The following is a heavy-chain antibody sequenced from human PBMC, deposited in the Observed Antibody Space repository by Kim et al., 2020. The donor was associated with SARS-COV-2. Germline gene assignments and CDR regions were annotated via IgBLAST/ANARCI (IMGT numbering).Heavy chain of an antibody. V-gene: IGHV3-23*01. J-gene: IGHJ4*02. Sequence: DPGKGRFTISRDNSKNPLYLQRNSLRAEDTAVYYCAKSIAALRGYYVDYWGQGTLVTVSS. CDR3: AKSIAALRGYYVDY. D-gene: IGHD6-6*01.